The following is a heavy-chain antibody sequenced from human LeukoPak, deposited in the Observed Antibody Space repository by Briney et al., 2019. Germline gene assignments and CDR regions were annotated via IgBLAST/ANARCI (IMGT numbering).Heavy chain of an antibody. CDR1: RGTFSTYG. D-gene: IGHD2-15*01. Sequence: VASVKVSCKASRGTFSTYGINWVRQAPGQGLEWMGWINPNSGGTNYAQKFQGRVTMTSDTSISTAYMDLSSLRSDDTAVYYCARVYCSGGSCYGLGYWGQGTLVTVSS. J-gene: IGHJ4*02. V-gene: IGHV1-2*02. CDR3: ARVYCSGGSCYGLGY. CDR2: INPNSGGT.